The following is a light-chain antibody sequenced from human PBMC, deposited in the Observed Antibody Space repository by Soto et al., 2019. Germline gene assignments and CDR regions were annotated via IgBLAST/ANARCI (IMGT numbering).Light chain of an antibody. J-gene: IGLJ1*01. V-gene: IGLV2-11*01. CDR2: DVS. Sequence: QSVLTQPRSVSGSPGQSVTISCTGTSSDVGGYNYVSWYQQHPGKAPKVMIYDVSKRPSGVPDRFSGSKSGNTASLTISGLQAEAEADYYCCSYAGSYTFYVFGTGTKLTVL. CDR3: CSYAGSYTFYV. CDR1: SSDVGGYNY.